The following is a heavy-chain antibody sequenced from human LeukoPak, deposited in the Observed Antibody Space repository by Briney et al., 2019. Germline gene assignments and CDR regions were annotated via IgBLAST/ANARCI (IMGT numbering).Heavy chain of an antibody. V-gene: IGHV4-59*01. Sequence: SETLSLTCTVSGGSISSYYWSWIRQPPWKGLEWIGYIYDSGSTNYNPSLKSRVTISVDTSKNQFSLKLSSVTAADTAVYYCARVGGTNYYYYGMDVWGQGTTVTVSS. CDR3: ARVGGTNYYYYGMDV. J-gene: IGHJ6*02. D-gene: IGHD1-1*01. CDR2: IYDSGST. CDR1: GGSISSYY.